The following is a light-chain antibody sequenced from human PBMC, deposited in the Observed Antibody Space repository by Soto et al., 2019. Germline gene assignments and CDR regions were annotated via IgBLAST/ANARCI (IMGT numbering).Light chain of an antibody. J-gene: IGLJ1*01. Sequence: QSVLTQPASVSGSPGQSITISCTGTSSDVGSYNLVSWYQQHPGKAPKLMIYEGSKRPSGVSNRFSGSKSGNTASLTISGLQAEDEADYYCCSYAGSSNRLVVGTVTKVTV. V-gene: IGLV2-23*01. CDR3: CSYAGSSNRLV. CDR1: SSDVGSYNL. CDR2: EGS.